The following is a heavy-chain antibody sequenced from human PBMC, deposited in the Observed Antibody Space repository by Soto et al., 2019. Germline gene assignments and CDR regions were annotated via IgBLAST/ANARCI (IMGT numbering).Heavy chain of an antibody. D-gene: IGHD4-17*01. Sequence: QVQLQESGPGLVKPSETLSLTCTVSGGSVSSGSYYWSWIRQPPGKGLEWIGYIYYSGSTNYNPSLKSRVTISVDTSKKQFSLKLSSVTAADTAVYYCARAPDDYGDYYFDYWGQGTLVTVSS. CDR2: IYYSGST. J-gene: IGHJ4*02. CDR1: GGSVSSGSYY. V-gene: IGHV4-61*01. CDR3: ARAPDDYGDYYFDY.